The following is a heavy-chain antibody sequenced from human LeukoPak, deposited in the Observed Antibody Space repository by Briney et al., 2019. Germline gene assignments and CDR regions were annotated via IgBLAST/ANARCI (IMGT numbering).Heavy chain of an antibody. Sequence: SETLSLTCTVSGGSISSYSWSWIRQPAGKGLEWIGRIYSSGSTNYNPSLKSRVTISVDTSKNQFSLKLTSVTAADTAVYYCARGVNSGYFDYCGQGTLVTVSS. CDR1: GGSISSYS. CDR3: ARGVNSGYFDY. J-gene: IGHJ4*02. CDR2: IYSSGST. V-gene: IGHV4-4*07. D-gene: IGHD1-26*01.